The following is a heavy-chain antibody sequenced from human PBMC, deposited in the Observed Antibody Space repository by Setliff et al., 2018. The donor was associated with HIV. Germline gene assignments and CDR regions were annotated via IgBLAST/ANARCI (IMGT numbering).Heavy chain of an antibody. CDR1: GYTFTSYY. V-gene: IGHV1-46*01. D-gene: IGHD3-3*01. Sequence: ASVKVSCKASGYTFTSYYMHWVRQATGQGLEWMGIINPSGGSTSYAQKFQGRVTMTRDTSTSTVYMELSSLRSEDTAVYYCAREESITIFGVPIWGYYYYYMDVWVKGTTFTVSS. CDR2: INPSGGST. J-gene: IGHJ6*03. CDR3: AREESITIFGVPIWGYYYYYMDV.